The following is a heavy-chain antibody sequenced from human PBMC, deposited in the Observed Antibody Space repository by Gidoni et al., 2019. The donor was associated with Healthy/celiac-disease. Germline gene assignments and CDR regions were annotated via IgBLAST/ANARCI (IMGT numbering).Heavy chain of an antibody. V-gene: IGHV3-49*04. J-gene: IGHJ4*02. CDR3: CRVTNIVVGPFDY. CDR1: GLPFADHA. Sequence: EVQLVESGGGLVQPGRSLRPSCTASGLPFADHAMSWVRQAPGKGLEWVGFIRSKTYGGTTEYAASVKGRFTISRDDSKNIAYLQMASLKTEDTAVYYCCRVTNIVVGPFDYWGQGTLVTVSS. D-gene: IGHD2-21*01. CDR2: IRSKTYGGTT.